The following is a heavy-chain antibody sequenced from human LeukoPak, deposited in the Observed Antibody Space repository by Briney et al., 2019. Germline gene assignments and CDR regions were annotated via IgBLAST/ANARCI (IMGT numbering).Heavy chain of an antibody. CDR2: IYYSGST. Sequence: PSETLSLTCTVSGGSISSSSYYWGWIRQPPGKGLEWIGSIYYSGSTYYNPSLKSRVTISVDTSKNQFSLKLSSVTAADTAVSYCARPGTYGSVIGAFDIWGQGTMVTVSS. V-gene: IGHV4-39*01. D-gene: IGHD3-10*01. CDR1: GGSISSSSYY. CDR3: ARPGTYGSVIGAFDI. J-gene: IGHJ3*02.